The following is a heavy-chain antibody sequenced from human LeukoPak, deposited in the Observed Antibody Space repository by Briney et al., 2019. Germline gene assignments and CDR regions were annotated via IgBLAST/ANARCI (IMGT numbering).Heavy chain of an antibody. Sequence: GGSLRLSCAASRFTFSSYAMHWVRQAPGKGLEWVAVISYDGSNEYYEDSVKGRFTISRDNSKNTLYLQMNSLRTEDTAVYYCQRWQYHDSSGYPQAGFDYWSQLTLITVSS. CDR3: QRWQYHDSSGYPQAGFDY. D-gene: IGHD3-22*01. CDR1: RFTFSSYA. CDR2: ISYDGSNE. V-gene: IGHV3-30*03. J-gene: IGHJ4*02.